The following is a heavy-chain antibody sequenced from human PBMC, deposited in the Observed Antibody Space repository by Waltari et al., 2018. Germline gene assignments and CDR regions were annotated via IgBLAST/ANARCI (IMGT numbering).Heavy chain of an antibody. CDR1: GDSVSNNYG. V-gene: IGHV4-4*01. Sequence: QLQLQESGPGLVKPSGTLSVTCAVSGDSVSNNYGWRGVRQSPVKGLGWIGQIHGSGETNSNPSFASRVSVSLDTSNDQFSLKMTSATAADTAIYCCARDRGRGIYLDSWGQGTLVTVSP. CDR2: IHGSGET. CDR3: ARDRGRGIYLDS. J-gene: IGHJ4*02.